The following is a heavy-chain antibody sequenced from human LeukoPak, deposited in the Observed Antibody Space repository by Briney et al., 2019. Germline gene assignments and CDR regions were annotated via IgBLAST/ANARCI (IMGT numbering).Heavy chain of an antibody. CDR1: GFIFSIYV. CDR2: IWYDGSNK. V-gene: IGHV3-33*01. J-gene: IGHJ4*02. Sequence: GRSLRLSCAASGFIFSIYVMHWVRQAPGKGLEWVALIWYDGSNKYYADTVMGRFTVSRDNSKNTLYLQMNSLRAEDTAVYYCARDSSSGSYCFDYWGQGTLVTVSS. CDR3: ARDSSSGSYCFDY. D-gene: IGHD3-10*01.